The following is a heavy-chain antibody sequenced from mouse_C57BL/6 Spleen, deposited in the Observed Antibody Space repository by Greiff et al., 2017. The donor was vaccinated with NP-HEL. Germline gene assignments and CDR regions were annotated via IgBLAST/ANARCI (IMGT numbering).Heavy chain of an antibody. D-gene: IGHD1-1*01. CDR3: ARHMTTVSPDWYFDV. V-gene: IGHV1-81*01. CDR1: GYTFTSYG. Sequence: VQLQESGAELARPGASVKLSCKASGYTFTSYGISWVKQRTGQGLEWIGEIYPRSGNTYYNEKFKGKATLTADKSSSTAYMELRSLTSEDSAVYFCARHMTTVSPDWYFDVWGTGTTVTVSS. CDR2: IYPRSGNT. J-gene: IGHJ1*03.